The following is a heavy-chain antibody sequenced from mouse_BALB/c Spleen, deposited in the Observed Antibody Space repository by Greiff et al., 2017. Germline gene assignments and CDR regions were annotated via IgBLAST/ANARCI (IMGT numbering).Heavy chain of an antibody. D-gene: IGHD2-3*01. CDR3: AREDYDGYFDY. V-gene: IGHV5-4*02. Sequence: DVHLVESGGGLVKPGGSLKLSCAASGFTFSDYYMYWVRQTPEKRLEWVATISDGGSYTYYPDSVKGRFTISRDNAKNNLYLQMSSLKSEDTAMYYCAREDYDGYFDYWGQGTTLTVSS. J-gene: IGHJ2*01. CDR2: ISDGGSYT. CDR1: GFTFSDYY.